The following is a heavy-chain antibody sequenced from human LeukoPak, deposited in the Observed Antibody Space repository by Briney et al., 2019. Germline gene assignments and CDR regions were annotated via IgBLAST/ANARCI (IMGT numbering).Heavy chain of an antibody. CDR2: MNPNRGNT. J-gene: IGHJ3*02. V-gene: IGHV1-8*01. CDR3: ARVPCGGDCHGDQNNAFDI. Sequence: ASVKVSCKASGYTFTSYDINWVRQATGQGLEWMGWMNPNRGNTGYAQKFQGRVTMTRNTSISTAYMELSSLRSEDTAVYYCARVPCGGDCHGDQNNAFDIWGQGTMVTVSS. CDR1: GYTFTSYD. D-gene: IGHD2-21*02.